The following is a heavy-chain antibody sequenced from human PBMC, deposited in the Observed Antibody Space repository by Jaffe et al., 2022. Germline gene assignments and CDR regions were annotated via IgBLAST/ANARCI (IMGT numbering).Heavy chain of an antibody. Sequence: EVQLLESGGGLVQPGGSLRLSCTASGFAFNSYAINWVRQAPGKGLEWVSGVSGGGGSTSYADSVKGRLTVSRDNSKNTVYLQMNSLRAEDTALYYCAKSKGTTVTPILDYWGQGTLVTVSS. V-gene: IGHV3-23*01. CDR3: AKSKGTTVTPILDY. CDR1: GFAFNSYA. CDR2: VSGGGGST. J-gene: IGHJ4*02. D-gene: IGHD4-17*01.